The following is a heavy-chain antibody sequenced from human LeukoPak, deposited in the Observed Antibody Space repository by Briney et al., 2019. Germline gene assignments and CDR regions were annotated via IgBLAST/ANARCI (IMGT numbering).Heavy chain of an antibody. D-gene: IGHD3-22*01. V-gene: IGHV3-64*01. J-gene: IGHJ4*02. CDR1: GFTFSSYA. CDR3: ARGGHYYDSSGYYAVSPNFDY. Sequence: GGSLRLSCAASGFTFSSYAMHWVRQAPGKGLEYVSAISSNGGSTYYANSVKGRFTISRDNSKNTLYLQMGSLRAEDMAVYYCARGGHYYDSSGYYAVSPNFDYWGQGTLVTVSS. CDR2: ISSNGGST.